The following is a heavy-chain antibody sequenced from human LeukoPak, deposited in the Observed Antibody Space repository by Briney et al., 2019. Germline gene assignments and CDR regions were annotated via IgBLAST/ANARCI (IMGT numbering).Heavy chain of an antibody. V-gene: IGHV3-30*03. Sequence: GRSLRLSCAASGFTFSSYGMHWVRQAPGKGLEWVAVISYDGSNKYYADSVKGRFTISRDNSKNTLYLQMNSLRAEDTAVYYCARSPYAFDIWGQGTRVTVSS. J-gene: IGHJ3*02. CDR3: ARSPYAFDI. CDR1: GFTFSSYG. CDR2: ISYDGSNK.